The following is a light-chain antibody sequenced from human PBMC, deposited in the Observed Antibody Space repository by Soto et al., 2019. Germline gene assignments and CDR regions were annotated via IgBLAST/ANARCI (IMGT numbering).Light chain of an antibody. Sequence: QSVLTQPPSVSGAPGQRVTIPCTGSSSNIGAGYDVYWYQQLSGEPHRLIIYEVVQRPSGVPDRFSGSKSGNTASLTVSGLQAADEADYFCKSYAGSNTYVFRSGTKVTVL. V-gene: IGLV1-40*01. CDR1: SSNIGAGYD. J-gene: IGLJ1*01. CDR2: EVV. CDR3: KSYAGSNTYV.